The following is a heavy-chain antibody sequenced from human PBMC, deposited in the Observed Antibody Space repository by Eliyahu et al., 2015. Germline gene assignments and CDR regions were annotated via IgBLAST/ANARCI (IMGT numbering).Heavy chain of an antibody. Sequence: EVQLVESGGGLVQPGGSLRLXXAASGFTFSSYAMRWVRQAPGKGLEWVSAISGSGGSTYYADSVKGRFTISRDNSKNTLYLQMNSLRAEDTAVYYCAKGTDGYNYGRSDYWGQGTLVTVSS. J-gene: IGHJ4*02. CDR2: ISGSGGST. V-gene: IGHV3-23*04. CDR1: GFTFSSYA. CDR3: AKGTDGYNYGRSDY. D-gene: IGHD5-24*01.